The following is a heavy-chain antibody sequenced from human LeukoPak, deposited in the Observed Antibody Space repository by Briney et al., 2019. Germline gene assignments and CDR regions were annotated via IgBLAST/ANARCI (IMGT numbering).Heavy chain of an antibody. CDR3: AREYSSSWNYYYYYYMDV. D-gene: IGHD6-13*01. CDR2: IYTSGST. V-gene: IGHV4-61*02. Sequence: PSQTLSLTCTVSGGSISSDSYYWSWIRQPAGKGLEWIGGIYTSGSTNYNPSLKSRVTISVDTSKNQFSLKLSSVTAADTAVYYCAREYSSSWNYYYYYYMDVWGKGTTVTVSS. CDR1: GGSISSDSYY. J-gene: IGHJ6*03.